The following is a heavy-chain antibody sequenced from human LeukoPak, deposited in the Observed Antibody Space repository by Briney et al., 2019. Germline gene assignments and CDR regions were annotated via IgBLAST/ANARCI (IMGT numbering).Heavy chain of an antibody. V-gene: IGHV1-69*13. Sequence: SVKVSCKASGGTFSSYAISWVRQAPGQGLEWMGGIIPIFGTANYAQKFQGRVTITGDESTSTAYMELSSLRSEDTAVYYCAILPDYYDSSGYYYLPYWGQGTLVTVSS. D-gene: IGHD3-22*01. CDR3: AILPDYYDSSGYYYLPY. J-gene: IGHJ4*02. CDR2: IIPIFGTA. CDR1: GGTFSSYA.